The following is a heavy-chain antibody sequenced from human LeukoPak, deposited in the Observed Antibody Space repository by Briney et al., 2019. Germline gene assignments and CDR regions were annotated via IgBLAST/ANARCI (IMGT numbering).Heavy chain of an antibody. CDR2: RYYSGST. Sequence: SETLSLTCTVSGGSISSSAYYWGWIRQPPGKGLEWIGSRYYSGSTYYNPSLKTRVTISVDTSKNQFSLNLGSVTAADTAVYYCARHTAMGSPLHYWGQGTLVTVSS. CDR3: ARHTAMGSPLHY. J-gene: IGHJ4*02. V-gene: IGHV4-39*01. CDR1: GGSISSSAYY. D-gene: IGHD5-18*01.